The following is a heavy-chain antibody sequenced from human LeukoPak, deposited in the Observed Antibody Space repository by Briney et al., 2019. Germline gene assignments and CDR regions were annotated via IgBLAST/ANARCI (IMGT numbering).Heavy chain of an antibody. CDR1: GGSISSSNYF. CDR3: ARQFAEQQLDYYYYYYMDV. V-gene: IGHV4-39*01. Sequence: SETLSLTCTVSGGSISSSNYFWGWIRQPPGKGLDWIGNIYYSGNTYYNPSLKSRVTISVDTSKNQFSLKLSSVTAADTAVYYCARQFAEQQLDYYYYYYMDVWGKGTTVTISS. J-gene: IGHJ6*03. D-gene: IGHD6-13*01. CDR2: IYYSGNT.